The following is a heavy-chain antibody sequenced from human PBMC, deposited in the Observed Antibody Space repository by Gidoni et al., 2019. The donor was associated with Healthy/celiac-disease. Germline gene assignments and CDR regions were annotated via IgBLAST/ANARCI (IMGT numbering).Heavy chain of an antibody. CDR1: GYTFTGYY. CDR2: INPNSGGT. CDR3: ASRPLLGGGIDP. V-gene: IGHV1-2*02. D-gene: IGHD1-26*01. Sequence: ATGSAKASGYTFTGYYMHWVRQAPGQGLEWMGWINPNSGGTNYAQKFQGRVTMTRDTSISTAYMELSRLRSDDTAVYYCASRPLLGGGIDPWGQGTLVTVSS. J-gene: IGHJ5*02.